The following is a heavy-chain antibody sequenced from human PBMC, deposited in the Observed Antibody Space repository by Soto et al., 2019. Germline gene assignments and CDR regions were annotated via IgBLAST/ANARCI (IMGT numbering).Heavy chain of an antibody. CDR1: GFTFSTYS. D-gene: IGHD4-17*01. CDR3: ARDLMTTMTSPPIDF. CDR2: ISSTSIYI. J-gene: IGHJ4*02. Sequence: GGSLRLSCAASGFTFSTYSMNWVRQAPGRGLEWVSSISSTSIYIYYADSVKGRFTVSRDNAKNSLYLQMNSLRVEDTAVYFCARDLMTTMTSPPIDFWGQGALVTVSS. V-gene: IGHV3-21*01.